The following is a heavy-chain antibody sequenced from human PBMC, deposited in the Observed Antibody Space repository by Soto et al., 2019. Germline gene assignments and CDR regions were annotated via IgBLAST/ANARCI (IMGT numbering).Heavy chain of an antibody. CDR2: ISDDGRNK. Sequence: QVQLVESGGGVVQPGRSLRLSCAASGFPFSSYGMHWFRQAPGKGLEGVAHISDDGRNKHYTDSVKGRFTISRDNSKNKLYLQMSSLRAEDMGVYYCAGGQYYFDYCGQGARVSVSS. V-gene: IGHV3-30*03. J-gene: IGHJ4*02. CDR1: GFPFSSYG. CDR3: AGGQYYFDY. D-gene: IGHD2-15*01.